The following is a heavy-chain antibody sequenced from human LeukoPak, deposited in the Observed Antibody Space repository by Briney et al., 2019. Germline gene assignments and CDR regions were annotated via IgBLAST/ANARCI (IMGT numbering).Heavy chain of an antibody. CDR1: GGSFSDYY. CDR2: INHSGST. CDR3: AREAARQPFHNYYCMDV. D-gene: IGHD6-6*01. Sequence: SESLCLSCADSGGSFSDYYWSWIRQPPGKGLEWIGEINHSGSTNYNPSPKRRRTTTVDTTNNQSPLQPIYMTTADTTVNYCAREAARQPFHNYYCMDVWGKGTTVAASS. V-gene: IGHV4-34*01. J-gene: IGHJ6*03.